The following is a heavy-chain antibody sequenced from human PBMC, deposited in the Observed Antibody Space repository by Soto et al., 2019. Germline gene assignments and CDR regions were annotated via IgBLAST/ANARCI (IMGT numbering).Heavy chain of an antibody. CDR3: ARFSGSYFDY. Sequence: SETLSLTCAVSGDSISSGGYSWSWIRQPPGKGLEWIGYSYHIGSAHYNPSLKSRVTISVDRSKNQVSLKLISVTAADPAVYSCARFSGSYFDYWGQGALVTVS. CDR1: GDSISSGGYS. V-gene: IGHV4-30-2*01. CDR2: SYHIGSA. J-gene: IGHJ4*02. D-gene: IGHD1-26*01.